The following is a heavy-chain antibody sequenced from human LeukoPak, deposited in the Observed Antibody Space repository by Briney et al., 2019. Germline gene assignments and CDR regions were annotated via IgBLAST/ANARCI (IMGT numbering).Heavy chain of an antibody. CDR1: GYTFTGYY. Sequence: GASVKVSCKASGYTFTGYYMHWVRQAPGQGLEWMGWINPNSGGTNYAQKFQGRVTMTRDTSISTAYMELSRLRSDDTAVYYCAKVRDEGVVIDAFDIWGQGTMVTVSS. J-gene: IGHJ3*02. CDR3: AKVRDEGVVIDAFDI. V-gene: IGHV1-2*02. D-gene: IGHD3-3*01. CDR2: INPNSGGT.